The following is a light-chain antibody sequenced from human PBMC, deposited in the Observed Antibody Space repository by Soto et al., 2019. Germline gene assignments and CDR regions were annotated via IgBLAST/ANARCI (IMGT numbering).Light chain of an antibody. J-gene: IGLJ3*02. CDR1: SSDLGNYNS. V-gene: IGLV2-11*01. CDR3: CSYAGSYTWV. Sequence: SALTQPRSVSGSPGQSVTISCTGTSSDLGNYNSVSWYQQHPGKAPKLMIYDVSKRPSGVPDRFSGSKSGNTASLTISGLQAEDEADYDCCSYAGSYTWVFGGGTKVTVL. CDR2: DVS.